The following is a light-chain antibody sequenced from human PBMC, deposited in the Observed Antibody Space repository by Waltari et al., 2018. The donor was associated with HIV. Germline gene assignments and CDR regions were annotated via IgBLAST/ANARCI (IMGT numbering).Light chain of an antibody. CDR1: QNVSSSH. CDR2: STS. Sequence: EVVMTQSPATLSVSPGQRVTLSCRASQNVSSSHLTWYQQKPGQAPRLLIYSTSNRATGIPDRFSGSGSGTDFTLTISRLEPEDFAVYYCQQYVGSLWTFGQGTKVEIK. J-gene: IGKJ1*01. V-gene: IGKV3-20*01. CDR3: QQYVGSLWT.